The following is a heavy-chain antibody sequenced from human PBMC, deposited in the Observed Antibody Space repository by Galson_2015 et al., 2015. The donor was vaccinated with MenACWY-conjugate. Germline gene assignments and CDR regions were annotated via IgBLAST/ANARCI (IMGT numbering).Heavy chain of an antibody. Sequence: SLRLSCAASGFTFSNFWMSWVRQAPGKGLEWVANIKQDGSEKYYGDSVKGRFTISRDNAKKSLYLQMSSLRAEDTAVYYCASVWMVRGLFDYWGQGTLVTVFS. CDR2: IKQDGSEK. J-gene: IGHJ4*02. CDR1: GFTFSNFW. D-gene: IGHD3-10*01. CDR3: ASVWMVRGLFDY. V-gene: IGHV3-7*03.